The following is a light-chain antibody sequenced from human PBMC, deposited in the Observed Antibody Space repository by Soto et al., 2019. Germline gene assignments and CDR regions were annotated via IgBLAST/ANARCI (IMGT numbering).Light chain of an antibody. CDR1: QSMSTW. CDR2: DAS. Sequence: DIQMTQSPSTLSASVGDRVTITCRASQSMSTWLAWYQQKPGKAPKLLIYDASSLESGVPSRFSGSGSGTEFTLTISSLQPDDFAPYYCQQYHSYSTFGQGTKVEIK. CDR3: QQYHSYST. V-gene: IGKV1-5*01. J-gene: IGKJ1*01.